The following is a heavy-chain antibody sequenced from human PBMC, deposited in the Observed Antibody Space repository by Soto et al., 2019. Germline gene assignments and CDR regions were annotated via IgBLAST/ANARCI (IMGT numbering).Heavy chain of an antibody. V-gene: IGHV3-33*01. CDR1: GFTFSSYG. Sequence: QVQLVESGGGVVQPGRSLRLSCAASGFTFSSYGMHWVRHAPGKGLVWVAVIWFDGSNKYYADSVRGRFTTSRDNSKNTVSQQKNSISDEDSAAYYCATTGTYWGQGTLFTTSS. CDR2: IWFDGSNK. CDR3: ATTGTY. J-gene: IGHJ4*02.